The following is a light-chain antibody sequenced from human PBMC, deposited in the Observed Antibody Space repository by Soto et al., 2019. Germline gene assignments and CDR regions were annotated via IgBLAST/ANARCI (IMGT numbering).Light chain of an antibody. CDR1: QSVSSY. J-gene: IGKJ4*01. CDR3: QQRSNWPLT. Sequence: EIVLTQSPATLSLSPGERATLSCRASQSVSSYLAWYQQKPGQAPRLLIYDASNRATGIPARFSGSGSGTDFPLTISRLEPEDFAVYYCQQRSNWPLTFGGGTTFEIK. CDR2: DAS. V-gene: IGKV3-11*01.